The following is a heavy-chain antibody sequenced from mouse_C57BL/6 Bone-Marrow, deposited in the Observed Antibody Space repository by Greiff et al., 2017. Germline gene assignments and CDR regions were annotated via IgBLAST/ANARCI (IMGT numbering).Heavy chain of an antibody. V-gene: IGHV1-64*01. Sequence: QVQLQQPGAELVKPGASVKLSCKASGYTFTSYWMHWVKQRPGQGLEWIGMVHPNSGSTNYNEKFKSKATLTVDKSSSTAYMQLSSLTSEDSAVYYCARDYYYAMDYWGQGTSVTVSS. CDR3: ARDYYYAMDY. CDR2: VHPNSGST. J-gene: IGHJ4*01. CDR1: GYTFTSYW. D-gene: IGHD2-4*01.